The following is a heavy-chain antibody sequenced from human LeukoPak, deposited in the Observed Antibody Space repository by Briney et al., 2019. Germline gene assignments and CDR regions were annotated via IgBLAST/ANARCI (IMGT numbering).Heavy chain of an antibody. Sequence: KPSETLSLTCTVSGGSISSYYWSWIRQPPGKGLEWIGYIYYSGSTNYNPSLKSRVTISVDTSKNQFSLKLSSVTAADTAVYYCARGFWSGYPYFDYWDQGTLVTVSS. J-gene: IGHJ4*02. CDR2: IYYSGST. CDR1: GGSISSYY. CDR3: ARGFWSGYPYFDY. V-gene: IGHV4-59*01. D-gene: IGHD3-3*01.